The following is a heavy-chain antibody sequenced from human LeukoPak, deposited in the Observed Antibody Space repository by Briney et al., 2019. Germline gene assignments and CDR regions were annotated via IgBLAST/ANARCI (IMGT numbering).Heavy chain of an antibody. CDR2: ISSSSSYI. CDR3: ARDFSKPTMVRGVIIRNYYYYGMDV. D-gene: IGHD3-10*01. J-gene: IGHJ6*02. V-gene: IGHV3-21*01. CDR1: GFTFSSYS. Sequence: GGSLRLSCAASGFTFSSYSMNWVRQAPGKGLEWVSSISSSSSYIYYADSVKGRFTISRDNAKNSLYLQMNSLRAEDTAVYYCARDFSKPTMVRGVIIRNYYYYGMDVWGQGTTVTVSS.